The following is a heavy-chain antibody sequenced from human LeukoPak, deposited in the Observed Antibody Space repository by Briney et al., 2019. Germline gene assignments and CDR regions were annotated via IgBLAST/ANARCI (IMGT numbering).Heavy chain of an antibody. D-gene: IGHD6-19*01. CDR3: TADSSGWPYYFDY. Sequence: PGGSLRLSCAASGFTFRNAWMSWVRQAPGKGLEWVGRIKSKTDGGTTDYAAPVKGRFTISRDDSKNTLYLQMNSLKTEDTAVYYCTADSSGWPYYFDYWGQGTLVTVSS. V-gene: IGHV3-15*01. CDR2: IKSKTDGGTT. J-gene: IGHJ4*02. CDR1: GFTFRNAW.